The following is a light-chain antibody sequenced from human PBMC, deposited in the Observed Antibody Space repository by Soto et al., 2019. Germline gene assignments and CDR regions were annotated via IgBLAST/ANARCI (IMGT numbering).Light chain of an antibody. CDR2: AAS. J-gene: IGKJ4*01. CDR3: QQYYNYPLT. Sequence: DIQMTQSPSSLSASVGDRVTITCRASQSISSYLNWYQQKPGKAPKLLIYAASSLQSGVPSRFSGSGSGTDFTLTISCLQSEDFATYYCQQYYNYPLTFGGGTKV. CDR1: QSISSY. V-gene: IGKV1-39*01.